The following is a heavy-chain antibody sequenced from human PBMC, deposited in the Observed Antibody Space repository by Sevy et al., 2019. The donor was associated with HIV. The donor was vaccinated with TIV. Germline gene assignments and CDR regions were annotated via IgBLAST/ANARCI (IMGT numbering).Heavy chain of an antibody. J-gene: IGHJ3*02. Sequence: ASVKVSCKASGYTFTSYGISWVRQAPGQGLEWMGWISAYNGNTNYAQKLQGRVTMTTDTSRSTANMELRSLRSDDTAVDYCARARITMIVVVITIDAFDIWGQGTMVTVSS. CDR2: ISAYNGNT. D-gene: IGHD3-22*01. CDR3: ARARITMIVVVITIDAFDI. V-gene: IGHV1-18*01. CDR1: GYTFTSYG.